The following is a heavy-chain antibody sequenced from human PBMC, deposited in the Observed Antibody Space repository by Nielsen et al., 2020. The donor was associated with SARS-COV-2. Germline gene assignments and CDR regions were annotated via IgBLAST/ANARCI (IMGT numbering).Heavy chain of an antibody. V-gene: IGHV3-23*01. Sequence: GGSLRLSCAASKFTFNSYAMSWVRQPPGKRLEWVSSISGNGDTTYYADSVKGRFIISRDNSKNTPYREMNSLGADVTAVSYCANGPGSWDYWGQGTLVTVSS. CDR3: ANGPGSWDY. J-gene: IGHJ4*02. D-gene: IGHD1-26*01. CDR1: KFTFNSYA. CDR2: ISGNGDTT.